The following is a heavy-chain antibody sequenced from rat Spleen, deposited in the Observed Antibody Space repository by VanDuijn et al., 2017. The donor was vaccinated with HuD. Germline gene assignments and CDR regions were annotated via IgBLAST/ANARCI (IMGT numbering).Heavy chain of an antibody. J-gene: IGHJ2*01. CDR3: TTGRQLDY. CDR1: GFTFNKYD. Sequence: EVQLMESGGGLVQPGSSLRLSCTASGFTFNKYDMAWVRQTPTKGLEWVAYINPDGGSTYYRDSVKGRFTISRDDAKSTLYLQMDSLRSEDTATYYCTTGRQLDYWGQGVMVTVSS. V-gene: IGHV5S23*01. CDR2: INPDGGST. D-gene: IGHD1-10*01.